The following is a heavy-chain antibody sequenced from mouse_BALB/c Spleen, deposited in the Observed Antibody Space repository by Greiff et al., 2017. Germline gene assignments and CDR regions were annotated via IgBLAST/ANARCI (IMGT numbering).Heavy chain of an antibody. CDR1: GFTFSDYY. V-gene: IGHV5-4*02. J-gene: IGHJ4*01. D-gene: IGHD1-2*01. CDR2: ISDGGSYT. Sequence: EVQLVESGGGLVKPGGSLKLSCAASGFTFSDYYMYWVRQTPEKRLEWVATISDGGSYTYYPDSVKGRFTISRDNAKNNLYLQMSSLKSEDTAMYYCASGATAYYAMDYWGQGTSVTVSS. CDR3: ASGATAYYAMDY.